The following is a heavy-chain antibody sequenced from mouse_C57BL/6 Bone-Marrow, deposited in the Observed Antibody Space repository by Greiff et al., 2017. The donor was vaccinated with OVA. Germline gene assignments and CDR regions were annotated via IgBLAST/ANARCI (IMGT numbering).Heavy chain of an antibody. CDR3: ARASIYYDYDAMDY. J-gene: IGHJ4*01. Sequence: QVQLKQSGAELVRPGASVKMSCKASGYTFTSYNMHWVKQTPRQGLEWIGAIYPGNGDTSYNQKFKGKATLTVDKSSSTAYMQLSSLTSEDSAVYFCARASIYYDYDAMDYWGQGTSVTVSS. V-gene: IGHV1-12*01. D-gene: IGHD2-1*01. CDR2: IYPGNGDT. CDR1: GYTFTSYN.